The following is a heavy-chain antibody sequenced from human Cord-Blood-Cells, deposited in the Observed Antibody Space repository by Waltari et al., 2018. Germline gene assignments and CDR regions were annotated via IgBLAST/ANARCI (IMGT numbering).Heavy chain of an antibody. CDR1: GGSFSGYY. Sequence: QVQLQQWGAGLLKPSETLSLTCAVYGGSFSGYYWSWIRQPPGKGLEWIGEIDHSGSTNHHPSLKSRVTISVDTSKNQFSLKLSSVTAADTAVYYCARGRTVTNRYFDYWGQGTLVTVSS. J-gene: IGHJ4*02. CDR2: IDHSGST. CDR3: ARGRTVTNRYFDY. V-gene: IGHV4-34*01. D-gene: IGHD4-17*01.